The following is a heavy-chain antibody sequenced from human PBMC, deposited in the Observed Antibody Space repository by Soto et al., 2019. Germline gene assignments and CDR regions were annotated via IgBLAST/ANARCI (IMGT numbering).Heavy chain of an antibody. CDR3: ARDLQITIVRDHPRP. D-gene: IGHD3-10*01. J-gene: IGHJ5*02. V-gene: IGHV1-69*13. CDR1: GGTFSSYA. Sequence: SVKVSCKASGGTFSSYAISWVRQAPGQGLEWMGGIIPIFGTANYAQKFQGRVTITADESTSTAYMELSSLRSEDTAVYYCARDLQITIVRDHPRPWGQGTLVTVSS. CDR2: IIPIFGTA.